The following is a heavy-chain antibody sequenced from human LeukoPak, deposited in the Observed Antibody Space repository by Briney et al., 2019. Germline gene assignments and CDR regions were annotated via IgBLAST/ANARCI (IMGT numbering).Heavy chain of an antibody. CDR2: INHSGST. D-gene: IGHD3-10*01. Sequence: ASETLSLTCAVYGGSFSGYYWSWIRQPPGKGLEWIGEINHSGSTNYNPSLKSRVTISVDTSKNQFSLKLSSVTAADTAVYYCARVHMVRGVIGDYFDYWGQGTLVTVSS. J-gene: IGHJ4*02. CDR1: GGSFSGYY. CDR3: ARVHMVRGVIGDYFDY. V-gene: IGHV4-34*01.